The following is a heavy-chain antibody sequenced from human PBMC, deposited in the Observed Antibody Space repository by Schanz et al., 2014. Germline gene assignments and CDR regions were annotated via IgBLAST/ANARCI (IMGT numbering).Heavy chain of an antibody. Sequence: EVQLLESGGGLVQPGGSLRLSCAASGFTFSSYAMSWVRQAPGRGLEWVSSISTSGTYMYIADSLKGRLTISRDDAKSSLYLQMNSLRVEDTAVYYCAASSGWHPSTDYWGQGTLVTVSS. CDR2: ISTSGTYM. D-gene: IGHD6-19*01. J-gene: IGHJ4*02. CDR1: GFTFSSYA. V-gene: IGHV3-21*04. CDR3: AASSGWHPSTDY.